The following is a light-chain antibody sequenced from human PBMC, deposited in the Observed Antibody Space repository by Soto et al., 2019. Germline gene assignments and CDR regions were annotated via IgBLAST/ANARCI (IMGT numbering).Light chain of an antibody. CDR2: EAS. V-gene: IGKV3-15*01. Sequence: EVVMTQSPATLSVSPGERATLSCRASQSVGSNLAWYQKKPGQAPRLLIYEASTRATGIPARFSGSGSGAEFTLTISSLQSEVFAVYYCQQYHDWPPLFTFGPGTKVDI. J-gene: IGKJ3*01. CDR3: QQYHDWPPLFT. CDR1: QSVGSN.